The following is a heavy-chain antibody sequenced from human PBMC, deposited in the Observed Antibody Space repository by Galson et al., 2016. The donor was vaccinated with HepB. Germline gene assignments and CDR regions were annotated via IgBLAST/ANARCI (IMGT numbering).Heavy chain of an antibody. J-gene: IGHJ6*02. Sequence: SLRLSCAASGFTFSTYGMHWVRQAPGKGLEWVAVISYDGSNKYYADSVKGRFTISRDNSKNTLYLQMNRMRAEDTAVYYCAKDRLAYYIYYYGMDVWGQGTTVTVSS. CDR3: AKDRLAYYIYYYGMDV. V-gene: IGHV3-30*18. CDR2: ISYDGSNK. CDR1: GFTFSTYG. D-gene: IGHD6-19*01.